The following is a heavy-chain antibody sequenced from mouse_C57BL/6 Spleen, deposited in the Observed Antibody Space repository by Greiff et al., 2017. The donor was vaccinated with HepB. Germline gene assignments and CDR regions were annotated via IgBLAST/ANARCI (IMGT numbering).Heavy chain of an antibody. J-gene: IGHJ2*01. CDR3: ARSYLYFDY. CDR1: GFTFSDFY. Sequence: EVQRVESGGGLVQSGRSLRLSCATSGFTFSDFYMEWVRQAPGKGLEWIAASRNKANDYTTEYSASVKGRFIVSRDTSQSILYLQMNALRAEDTAIYYCARSYLYFDYWGQGTTLTVSS. D-gene: IGHD5-5*01. V-gene: IGHV7-1*01. CDR2: SRNKANDYTT.